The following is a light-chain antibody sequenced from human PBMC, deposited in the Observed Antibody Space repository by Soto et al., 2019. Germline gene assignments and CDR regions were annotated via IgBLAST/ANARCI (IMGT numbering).Light chain of an antibody. CDR2: DAS. CDR1: QSVSRY. V-gene: IGKV3-11*01. J-gene: IGKJ4*01. Sequence: EIVLTQSPATLSLSPGERATLSCRASQSVSRYLAWYQQKPGQAPRLLIYDASNRATGIPARFSGSGSGTDFTLTISSLGPEDFAVYYCQRRRNLPSFGGGTKVEIK. CDR3: QRRRNLPS.